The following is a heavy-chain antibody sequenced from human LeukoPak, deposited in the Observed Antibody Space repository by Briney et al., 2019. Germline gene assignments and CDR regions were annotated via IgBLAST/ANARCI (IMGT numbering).Heavy chain of an antibody. CDR3: ARDDSSGERVDY. Sequence: GGSLRLSCAASGFTFSDYYMSWIRQAPGKGLEWVSYISSSGSTIYYADSVKGRFTISRDNAKNSLYLQVNSLRAEDTAVYYCARDDSSGERVDYWGQGTLVTVSS. J-gene: IGHJ4*02. D-gene: IGHD3-22*01. CDR1: GFTFSDYY. CDR2: ISSSGSTI. V-gene: IGHV3-11*01.